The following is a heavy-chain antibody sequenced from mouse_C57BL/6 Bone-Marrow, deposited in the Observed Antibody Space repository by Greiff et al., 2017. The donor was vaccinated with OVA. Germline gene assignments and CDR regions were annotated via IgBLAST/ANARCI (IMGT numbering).Heavy chain of an antibody. J-gene: IGHJ4*01. V-gene: IGHV5-9-1*02. D-gene: IGHD2-4*01. CDR2: ISSGGDYI. CDR1: GFTFSSYA. CDR3: TRDIYDYDGGSMDY. Sequence: EVNVVESGEGLVKPGGSLKLSCAASGFTFSSYAMSWVRQTPEKRLEWVAYISSGGDYIYYADTVKGRFTISRDNARNTLYLQMSSLKSEDTAMYYCTRDIYDYDGGSMDYWGQGTSVTVSS.